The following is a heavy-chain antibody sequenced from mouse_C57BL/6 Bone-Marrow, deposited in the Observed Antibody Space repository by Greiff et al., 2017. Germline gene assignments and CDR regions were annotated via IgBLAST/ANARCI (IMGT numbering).Heavy chain of an antibody. Sequence: QVQLKQPGTELVKPGASVKLSCKASGYTFTSYWMHWVKQRPGQGLEWIGNINPSNGGTNYNEKFKSKATLTVDKSSSTAYMQLSSLTSEDSAVYYCARGGITTVVEGPLRVWGTGTTVTVSS. CDR3: ARGGITTVVEGPLRV. D-gene: IGHD1-1*01. CDR2: INPSNGGT. V-gene: IGHV1-53*01. J-gene: IGHJ1*03. CDR1: GYTFTSYW.